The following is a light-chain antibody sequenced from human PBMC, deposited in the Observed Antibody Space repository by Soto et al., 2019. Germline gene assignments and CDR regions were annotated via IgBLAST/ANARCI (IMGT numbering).Light chain of an antibody. CDR2: AVS. CDR1: SSNIGNNY. Sequence: QSVLTQSPSVSAAPGQKVTISCSGSSSNIGNNYVSWYQQLPGTAPKLLIYAVSKRPSGISDRFSGSKSGSTASLTISGLQPEDEADYHCCSYAGNTTFKFGGGTKLTVL. CDR3: CSYAGNTTFK. J-gene: IGLJ2*01. V-gene: IGLV1-51*01.